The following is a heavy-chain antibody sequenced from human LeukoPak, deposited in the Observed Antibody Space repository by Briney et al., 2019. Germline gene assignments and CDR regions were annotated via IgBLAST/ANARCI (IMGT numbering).Heavy chain of an antibody. V-gene: IGHV3-23*01. CDR1: GFTFSSYA. Sequence: GGSLRLSCAASGFTFSSYAMSWVRQAPGKGLEWVSAISGSGGSTYYADSVKGRFTISRDNSKNTLYLQMNSLRAENTAVYYCAKYLTYYYDSSGYYNDYWGQGTLVTVSS. J-gene: IGHJ4*02. CDR3: AKYLTYYYDSSGYYNDY. CDR2: ISGSGGST. D-gene: IGHD3-22*01.